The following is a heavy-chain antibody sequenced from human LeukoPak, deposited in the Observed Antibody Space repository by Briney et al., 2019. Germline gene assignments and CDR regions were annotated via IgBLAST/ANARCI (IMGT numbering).Heavy chain of an antibody. D-gene: IGHD3-10*01. CDR1: GYTFTSYD. Sequence: ASVKVSCNASGYTFTSYDINWVRQATGQGLEWMGWMNPNSGNTGYAQKFQGRVTMTRNTSISTAYMELSSLRSEDTAVYYCARGRRGITMVRGVPKQYYFDYWGQGTLVTVSS. CDR2: MNPNSGNT. CDR3: ARGRRGITMVRGVPKQYYFDY. J-gene: IGHJ4*02. V-gene: IGHV1-8*01.